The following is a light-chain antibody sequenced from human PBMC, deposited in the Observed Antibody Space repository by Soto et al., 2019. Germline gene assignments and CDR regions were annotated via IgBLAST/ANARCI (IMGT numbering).Light chain of an antibody. J-gene: IGLJ2*01. CDR3: CSYAGISTYVI. CDR1: SSDVGSYNL. Sequence: QSALTQPASVSGSPGQSISISCTGTSSDVGSYNLVSWYQQHPGKAPKLMIYEVSERPSGVSNRFSGSKSGNTASLTISGLQAEDEADYYCCSYAGISTYVIFGGGTPLTVL. CDR2: EVS. V-gene: IGLV2-23*02.